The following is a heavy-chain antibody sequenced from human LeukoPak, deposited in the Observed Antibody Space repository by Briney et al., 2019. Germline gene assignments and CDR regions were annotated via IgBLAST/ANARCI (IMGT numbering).Heavy chain of an antibody. CDR3: AKGNWRYFDY. Sequence: GGSLRLCCAASGFTLSTYVMSWVRHAPGKGLEWVSAISGSGGSTYYADSVKGRFTISRDNSKNTLYLQMNSLGADDTAVYYCAKGNWRYFDYWGQGTLVTVSS. D-gene: IGHD1-1*01. J-gene: IGHJ4*02. V-gene: IGHV3-23*01. CDR1: GFTLSTYV. CDR2: ISGSGGST.